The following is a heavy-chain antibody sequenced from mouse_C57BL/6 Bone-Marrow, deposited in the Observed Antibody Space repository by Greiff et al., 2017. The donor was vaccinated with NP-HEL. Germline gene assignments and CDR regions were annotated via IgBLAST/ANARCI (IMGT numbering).Heavy chain of an antibody. CDR2: IWGGGST. V-gene: IGHV2-9*01. D-gene: IGHD2-4*01. CDR1: GFSLTSYG. Sequence: VKLVESGPGLVAPSPCLSISCTVSGFSLTSYGVDWVRQPPGKGLEWLGVIWGGGSTNYNSALLSRLSISKDNSKSQVFLKMNSLQTDDTAMYYCAKYDYGGFAYWGQGTLVTVAA. J-gene: IGHJ3*01. CDR3: AKYDYGGFAY.